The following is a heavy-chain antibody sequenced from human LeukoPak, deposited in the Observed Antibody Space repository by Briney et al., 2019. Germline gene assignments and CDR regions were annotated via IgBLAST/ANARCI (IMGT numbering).Heavy chain of an antibody. CDR3: ARGLDRDDGCIAVAGEWFDY. V-gene: IGHV1-18*01. J-gene: IGHJ4*02. CDR2: ISAYNGNT. Sequence: ASVKVSCKASGYAFTSYGISWVRQAPGQGLEWMGWISAYNGNTNYAQKLQGRVTMTTDTSTSTAYMELRSLRSDDTAVYYCARGLDRDDGCIAVAGEWFDYWGQGTLVTVSS. D-gene: IGHD6-19*01. CDR1: GYAFTSYG.